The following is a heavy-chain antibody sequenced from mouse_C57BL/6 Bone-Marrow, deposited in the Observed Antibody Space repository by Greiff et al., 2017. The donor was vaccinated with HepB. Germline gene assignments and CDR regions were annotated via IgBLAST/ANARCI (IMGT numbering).Heavy chain of an antibody. CDR1: GYSITSDY. CDR2: ISYSGST. Sequence: VQLQQSGPGLAKPSQTLSLTCSVTGYSITSDYWNWIRKFPGNKLEYMGYISYSGSTYYNPSLKSRISITRDTSNNQYYLQLNSVTTEDTATYYCARYYYGRYWYFDVWGTGTTVTVSS. D-gene: IGHD1-1*01. V-gene: IGHV3-8*01. J-gene: IGHJ1*03. CDR3: ARYYYGRYWYFDV.